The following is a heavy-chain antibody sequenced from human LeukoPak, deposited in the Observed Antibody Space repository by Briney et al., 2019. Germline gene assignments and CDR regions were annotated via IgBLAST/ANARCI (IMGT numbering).Heavy chain of an antibody. D-gene: IGHD3-9*01. CDR2: ISYDGSNK. J-gene: IGHJ5*02. Sequence: GGSLRLSCAASGFTFSSYAMHWVRQAPGKGLEWVAVISYDGSNKYYADSVKGRFTISRDNCKNTLYLQMNSLRAEDTAVYYCAREGEVLYFDWSNWFDPWGQGTLVTVSS. CDR1: GFTFSSYA. CDR3: AREGEVLYFDWSNWFDP. V-gene: IGHV3-30*04.